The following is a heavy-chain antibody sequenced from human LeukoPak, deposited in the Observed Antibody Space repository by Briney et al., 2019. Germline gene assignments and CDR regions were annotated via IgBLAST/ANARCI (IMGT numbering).Heavy chain of an antibody. D-gene: IGHD3-10*01. CDR2: INPSGGST. CDR3: ARTYYYGSGSYSEYYFDY. CDR1: GCTFTSYY. V-gene: IGHV1-46*01. Sequence: ASVKVSCKASGCTFTSYYMHWVRQAPGQGLEWMGIINPSGGSTSYAQKFQGRVTMTRDTSTSTVYMELSSLRSEDTAVYYCARTYYYGSGSYSEYYFDYWGQGTLVTVSS. J-gene: IGHJ4*02.